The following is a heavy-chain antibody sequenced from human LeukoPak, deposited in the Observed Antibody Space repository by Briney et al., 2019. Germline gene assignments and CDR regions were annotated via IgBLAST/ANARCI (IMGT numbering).Heavy chain of an antibody. Sequence: ASVKVSCKASGYTFTGYYIHWVRQAPGQGLEWMGWISPHSGGTNYAQKFQGRVTVTRDTSINTAYMELSRLRSDDTAVYYCARDMNYYGSGSYYNFDYWGQGTLVLVSS. J-gene: IGHJ4*02. CDR3: ARDMNYYGSGSYYNFDY. CDR1: GYTFTGYY. D-gene: IGHD3-10*01. CDR2: ISPHSGGT. V-gene: IGHV1-2*02.